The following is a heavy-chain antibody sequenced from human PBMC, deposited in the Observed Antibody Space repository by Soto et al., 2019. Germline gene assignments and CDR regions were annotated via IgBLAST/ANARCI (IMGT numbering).Heavy chain of an antibody. J-gene: IGHJ1*01. V-gene: IGHV3-30*18. Sequence: QVQLVESGGGVVEPGRSLRLSCEASEFTFRTYGMHWVRQDPEKGREWVAFISYDGRQKYYADSVKGRFTISRDNSKNTLDLQMNRLATEDPAVYFCSQEVPCSWHFVYNWGQDTLVTV. CDR1: EFTFRTYG. CDR3: SQEVPCSWHFVYN. CDR2: ISYDGRQK. D-gene: IGHD2-15*01.